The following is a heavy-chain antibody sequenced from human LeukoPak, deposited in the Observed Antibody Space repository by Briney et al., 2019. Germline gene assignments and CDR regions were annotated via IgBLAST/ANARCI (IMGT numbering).Heavy chain of an antibody. CDR1: GFTFSSYR. CDR2: IKEDGKDK. J-gene: IGHJ5*02. V-gene: IGHV3-7*01. Sequence: GGSLRLSCAASGFTFSSYRMSWVRQAPGKGLEWVANIKEDGKDKYYVDSVKGRFTISKDNAKNSLYLQMNSLRVDDTAVYYCARDRGRGFDLWGQGTLVTVSS. CDR3: ARDRGRGFDL.